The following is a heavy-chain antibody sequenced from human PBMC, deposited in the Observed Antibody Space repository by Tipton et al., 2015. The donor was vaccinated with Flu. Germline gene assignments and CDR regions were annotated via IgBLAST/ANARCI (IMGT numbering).Heavy chain of an antibody. D-gene: IGHD6-19*01. CDR1: GFTFSRYA. CDR2: LSGGGGTT. CDR3: AKVIPELVAGLDQ. J-gene: IGHJ4*02. V-gene: IGHV3-23*01. Sequence: SLRLSCAASGFTFSRYAMSWVRQAPGKGLEWIASLSGGGGTTFFADSVKGRFTISRDFPKNTLYLQMNSLRADDTAVYYCAKVIPELVAGLDQWGQGTLVTVSS.